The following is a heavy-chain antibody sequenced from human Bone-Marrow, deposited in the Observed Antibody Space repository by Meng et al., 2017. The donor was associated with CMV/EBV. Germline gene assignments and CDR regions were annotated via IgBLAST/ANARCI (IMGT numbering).Heavy chain of an antibody. CDR1: GFTFSSYS. CDR2: ISGSGGST. V-gene: IGHV3-23*01. CDR3: ARDQNHWYFDL. Sequence: GESLKISCAASGFTFSSYSMNWVRQAPGKGLEWVSAISGSGGSTSYADSVKGRFTISRDNSKNTLYLQMNSLRAEDTALYFCARDQNHWYFDLWGRGTLVTVSS. J-gene: IGHJ2*01.